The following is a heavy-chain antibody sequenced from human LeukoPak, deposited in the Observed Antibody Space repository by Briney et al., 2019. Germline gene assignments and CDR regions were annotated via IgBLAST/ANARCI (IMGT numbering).Heavy chain of an antibody. J-gene: IGHJ4*02. CDR1: GFTFSSYG. CDR3: AKELDTTMIVVVITPFDY. CDR2: ISGSGGST. D-gene: IGHD3-22*01. Sequence: PGGSLRLSCAASGFTFSSYGMHWVRQAPGKGLEWVSAISGSGGSTYYADSVKGRFTISRDNSKNTRYLQMNSLRAEDTAVYYCAKELDTTMIVVVITPFDYWGQGTLVTVSS. V-gene: IGHV3-23*01.